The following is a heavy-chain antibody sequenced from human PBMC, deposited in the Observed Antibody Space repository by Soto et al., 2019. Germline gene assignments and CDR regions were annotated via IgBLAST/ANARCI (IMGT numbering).Heavy chain of an antibody. CDR3: AKERSSGYYFFDY. CDR2: ISGSDGST. D-gene: IGHD5-12*01. V-gene: IGHV3-23*01. J-gene: IGHJ4*02. Sequence: EVQLLESGGGLVQPGGSLRLSCAASGFTFCNYAMSWVRQAPGEGLEWVSTISGSDGSTYYADSVKGRFTISRDISKNTLYLQMNSLRAEDTAIYYCAKERSSGYYFFDYWGQGTLVTVSS. CDR1: GFTFCNYA.